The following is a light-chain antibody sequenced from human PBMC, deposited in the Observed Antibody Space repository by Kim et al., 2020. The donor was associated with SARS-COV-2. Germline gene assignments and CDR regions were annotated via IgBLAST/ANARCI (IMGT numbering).Light chain of an antibody. J-gene: IGKJ2*01. CDR1: QSVSNN. Sequence: EIVMTQSPATLSVSPGERATLSCRASQSVSNNLAWYQHKPGQPPRLLIYGASTRATGVPARFSGSGSGTDFTLTVSSLQSEDFAVYYCHQYNDWPPGDPFGQGTKLEI. CDR2: GAS. CDR3: HQYNDWPPGDP. V-gene: IGKV3-15*01.